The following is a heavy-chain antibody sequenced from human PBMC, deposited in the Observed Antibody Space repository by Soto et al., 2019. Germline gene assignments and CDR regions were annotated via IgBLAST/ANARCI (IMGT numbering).Heavy chain of an antibody. CDR2: IDPSDTYT. J-gene: IGHJ6*02. D-gene: IGHD6-19*01. Sequence: PGGALKLSCKGSGYSFTSYWISWVRQMPGKGLEWVGSIDPSDTYTNYSPSFQGHVTISADKSISTAYLQWSSLKASDTAVYYCERPGGWYREGNGMDVWGQGTTVTVYS. V-gene: IGHV5-10-1*01. CDR1: GYSFTSYW. CDR3: ERPGGWYREGNGMDV.